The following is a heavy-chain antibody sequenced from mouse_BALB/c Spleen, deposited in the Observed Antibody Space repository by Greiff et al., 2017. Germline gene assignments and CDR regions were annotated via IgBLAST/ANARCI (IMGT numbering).Heavy chain of an antibody. CDR3: ARGGTDYYAMDY. V-gene: IGHV5-6-5*01. D-gene: IGHD2-14*01. J-gene: IGHJ4*01. CDR2: ISSGGST. CDR1: GFTFSSYA. Sequence: EVNVVESGGGLVKPGGSLKLSCAASGFTFSSYAMSWVRQTPEKRLEWVASISSGGSTYYSDSVKGRFTISRDNARNILYLQMSSLRSEDTAMYYCARGGTDYYAMDYWGQGTSVTVSS.